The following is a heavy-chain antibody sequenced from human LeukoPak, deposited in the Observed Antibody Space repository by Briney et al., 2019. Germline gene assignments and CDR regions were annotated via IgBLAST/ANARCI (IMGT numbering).Heavy chain of an antibody. V-gene: IGHV3-30*04. Sequence: QSGGSLRLSCAASGFTFSTTGLHWVRQAPGKGLEWVAMISPDGSTTFYTDSMKGRLTISRDNSNNTLYLQMNSLRLGDTALYYCATEGEEWTNFDYWGQGTLVTVSS. CDR1: GFTFSTTG. J-gene: IGHJ4*02. D-gene: IGHD3-3*01. CDR3: ATEGEEWTNFDY. CDR2: ISPDGSTT.